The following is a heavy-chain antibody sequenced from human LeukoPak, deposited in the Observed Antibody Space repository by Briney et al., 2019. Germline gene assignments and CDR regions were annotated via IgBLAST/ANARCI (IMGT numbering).Heavy chain of an antibody. Sequence: PSETLSLTCTVSGDSISSGDYYWSWIRQPAGKGPEWIGHIYSSGTTNYNPSLKSRVTMSVDTSKNQFSLKLTSVTAADTAVYYCAREAGSYDSSGYYSLYYSFDYWGQGTLVTVSS. D-gene: IGHD3-22*01. CDR3: AREAGSYDSSGYYSLYYSFDY. V-gene: IGHV4-61*09. J-gene: IGHJ4*02. CDR2: IYSSGTT. CDR1: GDSISSGDYY.